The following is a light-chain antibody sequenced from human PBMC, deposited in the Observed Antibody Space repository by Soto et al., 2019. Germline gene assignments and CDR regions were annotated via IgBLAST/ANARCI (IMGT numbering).Light chain of an antibody. V-gene: IGLV2-14*01. Sequence: QSVLTQPASVSGSPGQSITISCTGPSRDVGGYNYVSWYHQHPGKAPKLMIYEVSNRPSGVSNRFSGSKSGKTASLTISGLQAEDEGDYYCSSYTGSSTLLFGGGTKLTVL. CDR1: SRDVGGYNY. CDR2: EVS. CDR3: SSYTGSSTLL. J-gene: IGLJ2*01.